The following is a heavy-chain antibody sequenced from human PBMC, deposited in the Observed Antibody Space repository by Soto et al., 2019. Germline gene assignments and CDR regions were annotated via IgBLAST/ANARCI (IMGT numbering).Heavy chain of an antibody. V-gene: IGHV3-30*18. J-gene: IGHJ6*02. CDR2: ISYDGSNK. CDR1: GFTFSSYG. CDR3: AKDLTPYARYYYGMDV. D-gene: IGHD2-2*01. Sequence: SLRLSCAASGFTFSSYGIHWVRQAPGKGLGWVAGISYDGSNKYYADSVKGRFTISRDNSKNTLYLQMNSLRAEDTAVYYCAKDLTPYARYYYGMDVWGQGTTVTVSS.